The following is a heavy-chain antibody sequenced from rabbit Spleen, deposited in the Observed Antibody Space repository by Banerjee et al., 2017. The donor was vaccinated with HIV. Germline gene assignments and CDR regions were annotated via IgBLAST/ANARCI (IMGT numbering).Heavy chain of an antibody. CDR1: GFDLSNYYY. J-gene: IGHJ2*01. V-gene: IGHV1S40*01. Sequence: QSLEESGGDLVKPGASLTLTCKASGFDLSNYYYMCWVRQAPGKGLEWIACIDTNDGDTDYANWPKGRFTISKTSSTTVTLQMTSLTAADTATYFCARNYVNAFDPWGQGTLVTVS. D-gene: IGHD1-1*01. CDR3: ARNYVNAFDP. CDR2: IDTNDGDT.